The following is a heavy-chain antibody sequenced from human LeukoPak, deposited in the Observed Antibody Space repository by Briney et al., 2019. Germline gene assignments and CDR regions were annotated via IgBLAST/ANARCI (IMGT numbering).Heavy chain of an antibody. V-gene: IGHV3-30-3*01. CDR2: ISYDGSNK. Sequence: TGGSLRLSCAASGFTFSSYAMSWVRQAPGKGLEWVAVISYDGSNKYYADSVKGRFTISRDNSKNTLYLQMNSLRDEDTAVYFCARDPGHSSVGEPKHNDYWGQGTLVTVSS. CDR1: GFTFSSYA. D-gene: IGHD3-10*01. J-gene: IGHJ4*02. CDR3: ARDPGHSSVGEPKHNDY.